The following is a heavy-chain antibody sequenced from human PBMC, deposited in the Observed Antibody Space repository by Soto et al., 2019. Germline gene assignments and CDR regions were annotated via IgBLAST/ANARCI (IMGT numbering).Heavy chain of an antibody. CDR2: IYDTWTT. D-gene: IGHD3-10*02. CDR3: ALGIVRGGFDI. Sequence: QLQLQEAGPGLVRPSQTLSLTCTVAGGSMSENDYYWSWLRQSPGQGLEWIGYIYDTWTTSYSPSLQSRVTMSADTSRNPFSLKLTSVTGAYTALSFCALGIVRGGFDIWGQGTLVTVSS. J-gene: IGHJ3*02. CDR1: GGSMSENDYY. V-gene: IGHV4-30-4*01.